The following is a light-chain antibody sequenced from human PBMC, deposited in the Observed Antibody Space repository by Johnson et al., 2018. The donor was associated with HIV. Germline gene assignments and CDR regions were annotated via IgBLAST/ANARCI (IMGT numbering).Light chain of an antibody. V-gene: IGLV1-51*01. Sequence: QSVFTQPPSVSAAPGQKVTISCSGSSSNIGRNYVSWYQQLPGTAPKLLIFDNNKRPSGIPDRFSASKSGTSATLGITGLQTGDEADYYCGTWDNSLSSYVFGTGTKVTVL. CDR1: SSNIGRNY. CDR2: DNN. CDR3: GTWDNSLSSYV. J-gene: IGLJ1*01.